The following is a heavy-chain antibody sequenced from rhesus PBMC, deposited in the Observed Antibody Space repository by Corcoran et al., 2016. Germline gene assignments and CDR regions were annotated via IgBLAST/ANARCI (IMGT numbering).Heavy chain of an antibody. CDR3: ARDPYSGSWKREIFDY. D-gene: IGHD6-25*01. V-gene: IGHV4S7*01. Sequence: QVQLQESGPGVVKPSETLSLTCAVSGGSISGYYLWSWIRQPPGKGLEWIGYIYGGSGSTSYNPSLKCRVIISIDTSKNQFSLKLSSVTAADTAVYYCARDPYSGSWKREIFDYWGQGVLVTVSS. CDR1: GGSISGYYL. CDR2: IYGGSGST. J-gene: IGHJ4*01.